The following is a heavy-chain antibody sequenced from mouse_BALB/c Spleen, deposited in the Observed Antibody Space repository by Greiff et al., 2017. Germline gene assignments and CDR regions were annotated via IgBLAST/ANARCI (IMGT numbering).Heavy chain of an antibody. Sequence: VQLVESGPGLVAPSQSLSITCTVSGFSLTSYGVHWVRQPPGKGLEWLGVIWAGGSTNYNSALMSRLSISKDNSKSQVFLQMNSLQTDDTAMYYCARGYDYDRYYYAMDYWGQGTSVTVSS. V-gene: IGHV2-9*02. CDR1: GFSLTSYG. CDR2: IWAGGST. CDR3: ARGYDYDRYYYAMDY. J-gene: IGHJ4*01. D-gene: IGHD2-4*01.